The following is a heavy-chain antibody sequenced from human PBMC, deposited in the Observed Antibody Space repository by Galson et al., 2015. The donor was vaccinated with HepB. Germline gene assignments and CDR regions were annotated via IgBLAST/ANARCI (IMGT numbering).Heavy chain of an antibody. D-gene: IGHD2-15*01. Sequence: SLRLSCAASGFTFSNYWMSWVRQAPGKGLEWVANIKEDGSEKYYVDSVEGRFSISRDNAKNSVYLQMNSLRVEDTAMYYCARDRVAAGGGDWFDAWGQGTLVTVSS. CDR2: IKEDGSEK. J-gene: IGHJ5*02. CDR1: GFTFSNYW. V-gene: IGHV3-7*01. CDR3: ARDRVAAGGGDWFDA.